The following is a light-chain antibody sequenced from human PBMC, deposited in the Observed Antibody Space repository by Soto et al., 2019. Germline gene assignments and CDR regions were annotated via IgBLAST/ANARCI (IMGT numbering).Light chain of an antibody. V-gene: IGKV3-20*01. CDR2: GAS. Sequence: LPQGQCVTLSCRASQSVSSYLAWYQQKPGQAPRLLIYGASSRATGIPDRFSGSGSGTDFTLTISRLEPEDFAIYYCPQYSNSPRTFGQGTKVDIK. CDR3: PQYSNSPRT. CDR1: QSVSSY. J-gene: IGKJ1*01.